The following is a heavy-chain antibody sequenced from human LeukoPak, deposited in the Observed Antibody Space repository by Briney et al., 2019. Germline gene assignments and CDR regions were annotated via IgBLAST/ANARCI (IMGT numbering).Heavy chain of an antibody. D-gene: IGHD3-16*01. CDR1: GGSFSGYY. V-gene: IGHV4-34*01. CDR3: ARSWAQLDY. J-gene: IGHJ4*02. Sequence: SETLSLTCAVYGGSFSGYYGSWIPQPPGKGLEWIGEINHSGSTNYNPSLKSRVTISVDTSKNQFSLKLSSVTAADTAVYYCARSWAQLDYWGQGTLVTVSS. CDR2: INHSGST.